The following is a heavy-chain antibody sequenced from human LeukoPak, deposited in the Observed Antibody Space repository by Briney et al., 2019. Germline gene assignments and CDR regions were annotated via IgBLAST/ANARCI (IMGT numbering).Heavy chain of an antibody. D-gene: IGHD2-15*01. CDR2: ISGSGGST. Sequence: PGGSLRLSWAASGFTFSSYAMSWVRQAPGKGLEWVSAISGSGGSTYYADSVKGRFTISRDNSKNTLYLQMNSLRAEDTAVYYCAKGKRDIVVVVAATLPYWGQGTLVTVSS. J-gene: IGHJ4*02. CDR3: AKGKRDIVVVVAATLPY. CDR1: GFTFSSYA. V-gene: IGHV3-23*01.